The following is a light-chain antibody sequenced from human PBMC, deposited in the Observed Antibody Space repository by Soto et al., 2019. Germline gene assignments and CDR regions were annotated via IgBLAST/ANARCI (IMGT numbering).Light chain of an antibody. CDR1: QGINNW. CDR2: AAS. J-gene: IGKJ4*01. Sequence: DIPMTQSPSSVSASVGDRVTITCRASQGINNWLAWFQQKPGKAPKFVIYAASTLQSGVPSRFRGNDSGTDFTLAISSQQTEDFATYYCQQDNSFPLSFGGGTTVGIK. V-gene: IGKV1-12*01. CDR3: QQDNSFPLS.